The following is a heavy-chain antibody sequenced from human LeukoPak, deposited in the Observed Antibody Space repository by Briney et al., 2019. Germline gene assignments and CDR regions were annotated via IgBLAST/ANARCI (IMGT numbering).Heavy chain of an antibody. D-gene: IGHD3-10*01. V-gene: IGHV3-21*01. CDR3: ARDLEVRGVTKYYYYGMDV. CDR2: ITSSSDDI. CDR1: GFTFSSYA. J-gene: IGHJ6*02. Sequence: GGSLRLSCAASGFTFSSYAMSWVRQAPGKGLEWVSSITSSSDDIYYADSVKGRFTISRDNAKNSLYLQMNSLRDEDTAMYYCARDLEVRGVTKYYYYGMDVWGQGTTVTVSS.